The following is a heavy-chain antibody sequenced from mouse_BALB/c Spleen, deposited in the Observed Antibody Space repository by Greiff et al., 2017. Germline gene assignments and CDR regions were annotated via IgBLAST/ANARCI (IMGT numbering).Heavy chain of an antibody. CDR3: ARWAYGTMDY. CDR1: GFNIKDTY. D-gene: IGHD1-1*01. CDR2: VDPANDNT. V-gene: IGHV14-3*02. Sequence: VQLQQSGAELVKPGASVKLSCTASGFNIKDTYMHWVKQRPEQGLEWIGRVDPANDNTKYDPKFQGKATITSDTSSNTAYLQLSSLTSEDTAVYYCARWAYGTMDYWGQGTSVTVSS. J-gene: IGHJ4*01.